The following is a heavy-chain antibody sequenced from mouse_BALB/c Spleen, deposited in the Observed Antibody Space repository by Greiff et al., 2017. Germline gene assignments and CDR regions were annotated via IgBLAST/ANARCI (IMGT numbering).Heavy chain of an antibody. V-gene: IGHV3-2*02. D-gene: IGHD1-1*01. J-gene: IGHJ3*01. CDR2: ITYSGSI. Sequence: VQLKESGPGLVKPSQSLSLTCTVTGYSITSDYAWSWIRQFPGNKLEWMGYITYSGSISYNPSLKGRISITRDTSKNQFFLQLNSVTTEDTATYYCASSPDYYGSSYMFAYWGQGTLVTVSA. CDR1: GYSITSDYA. CDR3: ASSPDYYGSSYMFAY.